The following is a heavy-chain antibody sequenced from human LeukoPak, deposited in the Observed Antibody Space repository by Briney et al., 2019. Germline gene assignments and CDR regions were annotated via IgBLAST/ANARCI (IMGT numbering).Heavy chain of an antibody. J-gene: IGHJ4*02. CDR3: TRDGVEYYFAY. CDR1: GFTFSRYS. D-gene: IGHD3-16*01. CDR2: IRSKAYGCTT. V-gene: IGHV3-49*04. Sequence: PPGGSLRLSCAAAGFTFSRYSMNCVRQAPGKGLEWGGFIRSKAYGCTTEYAGSVKGRFILSSDDSKSIAYLKMNSLATEDTAMFYCTRDGVEYYFAYWGQGTLVTVSS.